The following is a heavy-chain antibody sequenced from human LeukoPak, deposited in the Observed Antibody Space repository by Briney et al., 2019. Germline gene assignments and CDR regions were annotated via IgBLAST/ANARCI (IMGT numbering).Heavy chain of an antibody. D-gene: IGHD6-19*01. CDR3: AKDFLSGYSSGWYLY. CDR1: GFTFSSYA. J-gene: IGHJ4*02. CDR2: ISGSGGST. V-gene: IGHV3-23*01. Sequence: PGGSLRLSCASSGFTFSSYAMSWVREAPGKGLKWVSAISGSGGSTYYADSVKGRFTISRDNSKNTLYLQMNSLRAEDTAVYYCAKDFLSGYSSGWYLYWGQGTLVTVSS.